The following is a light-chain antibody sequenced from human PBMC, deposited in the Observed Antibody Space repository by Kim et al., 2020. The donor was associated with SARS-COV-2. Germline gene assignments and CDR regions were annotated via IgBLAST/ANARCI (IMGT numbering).Light chain of an antibody. J-gene: IGKJ4*01. CDR2: AAS. Sequence: DIQMTQSPSSVSASVGDRVTITCRASQYISRWLAWYQQKPGKAPKLLIYAASSFQSGVPSRFSGSTSGTDFTLTISGLQPEGVATYYCQQANSFPLTFGGGTKVDIK. CDR1: QYISRW. V-gene: IGKV1-12*01. CDR3: QQANSFPLT.